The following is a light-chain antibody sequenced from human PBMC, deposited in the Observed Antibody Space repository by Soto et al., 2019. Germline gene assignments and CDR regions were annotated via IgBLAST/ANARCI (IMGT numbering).Light chain of an antibody. V-gene: IGLV2-14*01. J-gene: IGLJ2*01. Sequence: QAVVTQPASVSGSPGQSITISCTGTSTDVGGYNYVSWYQQHPGTVPKLLIYEVTNRPSGISNRFSGSKSGNTASLTISGLQPEDEAAYYCSSYTSTSTVVFGGGTKLTVL. CDR1: STDVGGYNY. CDR2: EVT. CDR3: SSYTSTSTVV.